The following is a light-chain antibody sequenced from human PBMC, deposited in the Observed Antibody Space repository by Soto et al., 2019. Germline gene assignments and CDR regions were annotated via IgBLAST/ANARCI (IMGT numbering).Light chain of an antibody. CDR1: SGHRSYD. J-gene: IGLJ3*02. CDR3: QTWGTGYWV. Sequence: QLVLTQSPSASASLGASVKLTCTLSSGHRSYDIAWHQQQPEKGPRYLMKVNSAGIHTKGGGIPDRFSGSSSGAERYLTISSRQSEDEADYYCQTWGTGYWVFGGGTKLTVL. V-gene: IGLV4-69*01. CDR2: VNSAGIH.